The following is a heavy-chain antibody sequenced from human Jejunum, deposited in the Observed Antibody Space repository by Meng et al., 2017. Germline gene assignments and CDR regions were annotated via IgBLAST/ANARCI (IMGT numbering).Heavy chain of an antibody. V-gene: IGHV3-49*03. CDR3: ARGSAGYPDF. D-gene: IGHD6-25*01. Sequence: GSLRLSCVASGFTFGDYAMTWFRQPPGKGLEWVAYIRTNVYGATTEYAASVKGRFSISRDDSKHTVFLQMDSLKIDDTGMFYCARGSAGYPDFWGQGTLVTVSS. CDR1: GFTFGDYA. CDR2: IRTNVYGATT. J-gene: IGHJ4*02.